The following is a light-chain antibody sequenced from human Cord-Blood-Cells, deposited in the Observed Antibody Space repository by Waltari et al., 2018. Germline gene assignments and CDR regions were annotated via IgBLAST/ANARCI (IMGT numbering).Light chain of an antibody. V-gene: IGKV1-39*01. CDR2: AAS. CDR3: QQSYSTPLT. J-gene: IGKJ4*01. Sequence: DIQMTQSPSSLSASVGDRVTITCRASQSISSYLNWYQQKPGKAPKLLIYAASSLQSGVPSRFSGSVSGTDFTLTIISLQPEDFATYYCQQSYSTPLTFGGGTKLEIK. CDR1: QSISSY.